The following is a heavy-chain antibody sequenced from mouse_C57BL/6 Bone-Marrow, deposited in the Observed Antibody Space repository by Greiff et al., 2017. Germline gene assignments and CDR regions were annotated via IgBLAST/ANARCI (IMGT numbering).Heavy chain of an antibody. J-gene: IGHJ4*01. D-gene: IGHD1-1*01. Sequence: QVQLKQPGAELVKPGASVKLSCKASGYTFTSYWMHWVKQRPGQGLEWIGMIHPNSGSTNYNEKFKSKATLTVDKSSSTAYMQLSSLTSEDSAVYYCARRGIVALYYYAMDYWGQGTSVTVSS. V-gene: IGHV1-64*01. CDR1: GYTFTSYW. CDR2: IHPNSGST. CDR3: ARRGIVALYYYAMDY.